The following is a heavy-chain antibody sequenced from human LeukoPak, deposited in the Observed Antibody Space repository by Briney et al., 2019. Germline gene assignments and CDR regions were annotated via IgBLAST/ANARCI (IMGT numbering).Heavy chain of an antibody. V-gene: IGHV3-30*03. CDR2: ISYDGSNK. CDR1: GFTFSSYG. D-gene: IGHD2-2*01. J-gene: IGHJ4*02. CDR3: AITRF. Sequence: GGSLRLSCAASGFTFSSYGMHWVRQAPGKGLEWVAVISYDGSNKYYADSVKGRFTISRDNSKNTLYLQMNSLRAEDTAVYYCAITRFWGQGTLVTDSS.